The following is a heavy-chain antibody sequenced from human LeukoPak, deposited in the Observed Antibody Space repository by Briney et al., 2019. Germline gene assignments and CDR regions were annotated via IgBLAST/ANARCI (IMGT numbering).Heavy chain of an antibody. J-gene: IGHJ4*02. Sequence: GGSLRLSCAASGFTFSSYSMNWVRQAPGKGLEWVSSISSSSSYIYYADSVKGRFTISRDNAKNSLCLQMNSLRAEDTAVYYCASNIIVGATRDYWGQGTLVTVSS. D-gene: IGHD1-26*01. CDR2: ISSSSSYI. CDR1: GFTFSSYS. V-gene: IGHV3-21*01. CDR3: ASNIIVGATRDY.